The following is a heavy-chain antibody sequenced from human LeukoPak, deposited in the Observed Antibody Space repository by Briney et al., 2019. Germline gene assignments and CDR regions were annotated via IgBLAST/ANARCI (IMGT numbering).Heavy chain of an antibody. CDR2: ISSSSTI. Sequence: GGSLRLSCAASGFTFSSYSMNWVRQAPGKGLEWVSYISSSSTIYYADSVKGRFTISRDNAKNSLYLQMNSLRAEDTAVYYCARGSGWFDYWGQGTLVTVSS. J-gene: IGHJ4*02. CDR3: ARGSGWFDY. V-gene: IGHV3-48*04. CDR1: GFTFSSYS. D-gene: IGHD6-19*01.